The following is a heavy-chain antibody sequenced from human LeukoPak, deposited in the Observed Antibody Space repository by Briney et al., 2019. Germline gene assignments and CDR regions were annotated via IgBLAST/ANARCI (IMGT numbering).Heavy chain of an antibody. CDR3: ARDSFADFWRGYPYYYYYYGMDV. J-gene: IGHJ6*02. CDR1: GYTFTSYD. CDR2: MNPNSGNT. V-gene: IGHV1-8*01. D-gene: IGHD3-3*01. Sequence: ASVKVSCKASGYTFTSYDINWVRQATGQGLEWMGWMNPNSGNTGYAQKFQGRVTMTRNTSISTAYMELSSLRSEDTAVYYCARDSFADFWRGYPYYYYYYGMDVWGQGTTVTVSS.